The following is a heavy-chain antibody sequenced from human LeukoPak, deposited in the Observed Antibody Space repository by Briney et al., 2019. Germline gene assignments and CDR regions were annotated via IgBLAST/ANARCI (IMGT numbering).Heavy chain of an antibody. CDR3: ARRDYYYYYYMDV. CDR1: GFTFSNYW. J-gene: IGHJ6*03. V-gene: IGHV4-34*01. CDR2: INHSGST. Sequence: GSLRLSCAASGFTFSNYWMSWVRQAPGKGLEWIGEINHSGSTNYNPSLKSRVTISVDTSKNQFSLKLSSVTAADTAVYYCARRDYYYYYYMDVWGKGTTVTVSS.